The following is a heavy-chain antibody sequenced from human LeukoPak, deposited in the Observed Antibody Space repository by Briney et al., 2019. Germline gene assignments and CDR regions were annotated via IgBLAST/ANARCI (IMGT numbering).Heavy chain of an antibody. CDR1: GFTFSSYA. CDR2: ISGSGGST. J-gene: IGHJ5*02. V-gene: IGHV3-23*01. Sequence: PGGSLRLSCAASGFTFSSYAMSWVRQAPGKGLEWVSAISGSGGSTYYADSVKGRFTISRDNSKNTLYLQMNSLRAEDTAVYYCATGYGSGSSHKNWFDPWGQGTLVTVSS. D-gene: IGHD3-10*01. CDR3: ATGYGSGSSHKNWFDP.